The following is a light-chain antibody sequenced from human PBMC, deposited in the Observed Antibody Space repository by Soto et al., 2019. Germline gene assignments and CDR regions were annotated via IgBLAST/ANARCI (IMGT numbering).Light chain of an antibody. CDR3: GSYTSSNTVV. V-gene: IGLV2-14*01. CDR2: DVS. CDR1: SSDVGGYNH. J-gene: IGLJ2*01. Sequence: QSALTQPASVSASPGQSITISCTGTSSDVGGYNHVSWYQQHPGKVPKVMIFDVSNRPSGVSNRFSGSKSGNTASLTISGLQAEEEADYYCGSYTSSNTVVFGGGTKLTVL.